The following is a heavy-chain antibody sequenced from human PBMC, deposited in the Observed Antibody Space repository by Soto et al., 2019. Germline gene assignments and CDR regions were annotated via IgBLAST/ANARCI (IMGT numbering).Heavy chain of an antibody. CDR2: INPSGGST. D-gene: IGHD2-15*01. Sequence: ASVKVSCKASGYTFTSYYMHWVRQAPGQGLEWMGIINPSGGSTSYAQKFQGRVTMTRDTSTSTVYMELSSLRSEDTAVYYCARDPQGVAATNYFDYWGQGTLVTVSS. CDR3: ARDPQGVAATNYFDY. V-gene: IGHV1-46*01. J-gene: IGHJ4*02. CDR1: GYTFTSYY.